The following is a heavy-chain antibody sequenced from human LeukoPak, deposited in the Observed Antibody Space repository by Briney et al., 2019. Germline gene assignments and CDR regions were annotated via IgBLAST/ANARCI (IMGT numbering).Heavy chain of an antibody. CDR1: GYTFTGYY. J-gene: IGHJ5*02. D-gene: IGHD3-9*01. V-gene: IGHV1-2*02. CDR2: INPNSGGT. Sequence: GASVKVSCKASGYTFTGYYMHWVRQAPGQGLEWMGWINPNSGGTNYAQKFQGRVTMTRDTSISTAYMELSRLRSDDTAVYYRARKSSDILTGYYTYNWFDPWGQGTLVTVSS. CDR3: ARKSSDILTGYYTYNWFDP.